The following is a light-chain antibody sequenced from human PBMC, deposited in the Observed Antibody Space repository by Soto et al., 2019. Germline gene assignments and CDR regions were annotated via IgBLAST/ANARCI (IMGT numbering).Light chain of an antibody. CDR2: DVS. CDR1: SGDVDDFKY. J-gene: IGLJ3*02. Sequence: QSALTQPRSVSGSPGQSVTISCTATSGDVDDFKYVSWYQQHPGKGPKLFIYDVSKRPSGVPHRFSGSKSGNTASLSISGLQAEDEADYYCCSDALNYVVVGGGTKLTVL. CDR3: CSDALNYVV. V-gene: IGLV2-11*01.